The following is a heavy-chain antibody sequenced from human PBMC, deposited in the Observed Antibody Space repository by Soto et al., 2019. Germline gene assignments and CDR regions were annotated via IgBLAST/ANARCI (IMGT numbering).Heavy chain of an antibody. CDR2: IFQSGST. CDR3: ARGRGRYSSGWSWFDP. V-gene: IGHV4-4*02. J-gene: IGHJ5*02. D-gene: IGHD6-19*01. Sequence: SETLSLTCGVSGGTIRSPDWWTWVRQPPGKGLEWIGEIFQSGSTNYTPSLESRVTISVDKSKNQFSLTLTSVTAADTAVYFCARGRGRYSSGWSWFDPWGQGILVTVYS. CDR1: GGTIRSPDW.